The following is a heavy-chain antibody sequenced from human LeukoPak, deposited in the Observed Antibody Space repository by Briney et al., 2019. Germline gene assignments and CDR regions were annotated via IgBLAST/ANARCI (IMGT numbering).Heavy chain of an antibody. V-gene: IGHV1-46*01. J-gene: IGHJ4*02. D-gene: IGHD1-7*01. Sequence: ASVKVSCKASGYTFTSYYMHWVRQAPGHGLEWMGIINPSGGSTSYAQKFQGRVTMNRDTSTSTVYMELSSLRSEHTAVYYCASNGTKRANFDYWGQGTLVTVSS. CDR1: GYTFTSYY. CDR2: INPSGGST. CDR3: ASNGTKRANFDY.